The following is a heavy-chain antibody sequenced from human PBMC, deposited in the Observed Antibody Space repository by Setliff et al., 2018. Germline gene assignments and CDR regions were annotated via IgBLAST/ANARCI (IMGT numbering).Heavy chain of an antibody. CDR3: ARGPSPTVTPSRLIYYYYMDV. D-gene: IGHD4-17*01. V-gene: IGHV1-69*10. Sequence: GASVKVSCKASGDPFNAYGVSWVRQAPGQGLEWMGAIIPVLGMTDYAQKFQGRLTITADQSTTTVYMELSSLRFDDTALYYCARGPSPTVTPSRLIYYYYMDVWGKGTTVTVSS. J-gene: IGHJ6*03. CDR2: IIPVLGMT. CDR1: GDPFNAYG.